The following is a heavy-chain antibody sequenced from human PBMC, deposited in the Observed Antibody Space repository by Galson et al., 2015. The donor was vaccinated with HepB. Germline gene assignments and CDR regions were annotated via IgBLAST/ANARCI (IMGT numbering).Heavy chain of an antibody. V-gene: IGHV3-30*18. CDR2: ISYDGSNK. J-gene: IGHJ6*02. D-gene: IGHD3-22*01. CDR1: GFTFSSYG. CDR3: AKSRVVYDSSGYYHPNYYYYGMDV. Sequence: SLRLSCAASGFTFSSYGMHWVRQAPGKGLEWVAVISYDGSNKYYADSVKGRFTISRDNSKNTLYLQMNSLRAEDTAVYYCAKSRVVYDSSGYYHPNYYYYGMDVWGQGTTVTVSS.